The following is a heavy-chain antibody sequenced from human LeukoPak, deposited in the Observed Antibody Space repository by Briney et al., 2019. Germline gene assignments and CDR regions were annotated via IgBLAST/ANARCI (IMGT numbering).Heavy chain of an antibody. V-gene: IGHV3-23*01. D-gene: IGHD2-15*01. CDR2: ISGSGGGT. Sequence: GGSLRLSCAVSGNTLSYYGMSWVPQAPGQGLEWVAGISGSGGGTKYADSVRGRFTISRDNSKNTLYLQMNRLRAEDTAVYFCAKRGVVIRVIVVGFHKEAYYFDSWGQGAQVTVSS. CDR1: GNTLSYYG. CDR3: AKRGVVIRVIVVGFHKEAYYFDS. J-gene: IGHJ4*02.